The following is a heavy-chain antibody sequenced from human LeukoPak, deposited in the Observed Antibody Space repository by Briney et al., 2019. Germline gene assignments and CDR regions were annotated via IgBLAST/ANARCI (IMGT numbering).Heavy chain of an antibody. Sequence: PGGSLRLSCATSGFTFSSFWIHWVRQAPGKGLVWVSRINTDGSNAIYADSVKGRFTISRDNAKNTLYLQMNSLRADDTAVYFCARDQSIAGPTTADYWGQGTLVTVSS. D-gene: IGHD1-26*01. CDR3: ARDQSIAGPTTADY. CDR2: INTDGSNA. J-gene: IGHJ4*02. CDR1: GFTFSSFW. V-gene: IGHV3-74*01.